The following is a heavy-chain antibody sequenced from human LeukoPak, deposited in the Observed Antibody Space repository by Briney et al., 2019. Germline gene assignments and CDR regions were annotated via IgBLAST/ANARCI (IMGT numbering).Heavy chain of an antibody. CDR2: IYHSGST. D-gene: IGHD6-19*01. CDR3: ARGSGWPYYFDY. V-gene: IGHV4-38-2*02. CDR1: GYSISSGYY. Sequence: PSETLSLTCTVSGYSISSGYYWGWIRQPPGKGLEWIGSIYHSGSTYYNPSLKSRVTISVDTSKNQFSLMLSSVTAADTAVYYCARGSGWPYYFDYWGQGALVTVSS. J-gene: IGHJ4*02.